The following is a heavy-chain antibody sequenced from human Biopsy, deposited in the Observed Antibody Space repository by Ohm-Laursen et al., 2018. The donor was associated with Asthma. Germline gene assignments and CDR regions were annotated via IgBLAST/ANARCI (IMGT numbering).Heavy chain of an antibody. CDR1: GGSINSDYW. J-gene: IGHJ4*02. Sequence: TLSLTCTFSGGSINSDYWSWIRQPPGKGLEWLARIDWEEDKFYSTSLRTRLTISKGSSEDQVVLTMTNMGPVDTATYYCTRHNDYWGPGILVTVSS. CDR2: IDWEEDK. CDR3: TRHNDY. V-gene: IGHV2-70*16. D-gene: IGHD1-14*01.